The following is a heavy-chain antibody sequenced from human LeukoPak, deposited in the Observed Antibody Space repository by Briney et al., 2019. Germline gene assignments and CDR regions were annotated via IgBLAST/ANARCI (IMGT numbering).Heavy chain of an antibody. D-gene: IGHD6-13*01. CDR2: IGTNSRTT. CDR3: ARGRGSSSSY. V-gene: IGHV3-48*04. J-gene: IGHJ4*02. CDR1: GFIFSTSG. Sequence: GGSLRLSCAASGFIFSTSGLNWVRQAPGKGLEWVSFIGTNSRTTYYGDSVKGRFTISRDNAKNSLYLQMNSLRAEDTAVYYCARGRGSSSSYWGQGTLVTVSS.